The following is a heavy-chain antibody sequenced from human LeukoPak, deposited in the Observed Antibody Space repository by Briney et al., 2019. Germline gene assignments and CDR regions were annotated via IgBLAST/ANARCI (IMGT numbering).Heavy chain of an antibody. CDR1: GGSISSYY. J-gene: IGHJ6*03. CDR2: IHYSGST. Sequence: SETLSLTCTVSGGSISSYYWSWIRQPPGKGLEWIGYIHYSGSTNYNPSLKSRVTISVDTSKNQFSLKLSSVTAADTAVYYCARTTEGYCRGRSCYSYYYYMDVWGKGTTVTVSS. V-gene: IGHV4-59*01. CDR3: ARTTEGYCRGRSCYSYYYYMDV. D-gene: IGHD2-15*01.